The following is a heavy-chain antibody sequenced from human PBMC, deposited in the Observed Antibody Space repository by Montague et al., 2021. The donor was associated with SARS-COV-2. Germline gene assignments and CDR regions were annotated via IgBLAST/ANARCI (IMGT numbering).Heavy chain of an antibody. CDR1: GGSISSYY. CDR2: MYYSGST. CDR3: ARDFDY. J-gene: IGHJ4*02. Sequence: SETLSLTCTVSGGSISSYYWSWIRQPPGKGLEWIGYMYYSGSTNYNPSLKSRVTLSVDTSKTQFSLKLRAVTAADTAVYYCARDFDYWGQGTLVTVSS. V-gene: IGHV4-59*13.